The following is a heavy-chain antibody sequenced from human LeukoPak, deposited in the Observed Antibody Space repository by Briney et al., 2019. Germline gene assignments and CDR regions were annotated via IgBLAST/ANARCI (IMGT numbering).Heavy chain of an antibody. CDR3: ARDGIGLRYYGSGSPHYYYYMDV. D-gene: IGHD3-10*01. V-gene: IGHV3-73*01. J-gene: IGHJ6*03. Sequence: PGGSLKLSCAASGFTFSGSGIHWVRQASGKGLEWVGRIRSKASSYATAYAASVQGRFTISRDDSKNTAYLQMNSLKTEDTAVYYCARDGIGLRYYGSGSPHYYYYMDVWGKGTTVTVSS. CDR1: GFTFSGSG. CDR2: IRSKASSYAT.